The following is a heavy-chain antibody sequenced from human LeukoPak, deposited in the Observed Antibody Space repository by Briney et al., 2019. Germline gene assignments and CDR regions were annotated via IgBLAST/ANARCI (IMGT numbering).Heavy chain of an antibody. D-gene: IGHD6-6*01. J-gene: IGHJ4*02. V-gene: IGHV4-31*03. Sequence: SETLSLTCTVSGGSISSDGYSWSWIRQHPGKGLEWIGYIYYSGTTYCIPSLKSRVTISVDTSKNQFFLKLSSVTAADTAVYYCARDNIEYSSSSGIDYWGQGTLVTVSS. CDR1: GGSISSDGYS. CDR3: ARDNIEYSSSSGIDY. CDR2: IYYSGTT.